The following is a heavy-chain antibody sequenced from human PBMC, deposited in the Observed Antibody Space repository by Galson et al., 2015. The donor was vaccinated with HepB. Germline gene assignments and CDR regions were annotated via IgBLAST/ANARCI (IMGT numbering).Heavy chain of an antibody. D-gene: IGHD6-25*01. CDR2: IWADGTNT. V-gene: IGHV3-33*08. CDR3: AREAPVAAPAAFDY. J-gene: IGHJ4*02. CDR1: GFTFRSFG. Sequence: SLRLSCAASGFTFRSFGIHWVRQAPGKGLEWVALIWADGTNTYYADSVKGRFTISRDNSKNTLNLQMNSLRAEDTAVYYCAREAPVAAPAAFDYGGQGTLLTVSS.